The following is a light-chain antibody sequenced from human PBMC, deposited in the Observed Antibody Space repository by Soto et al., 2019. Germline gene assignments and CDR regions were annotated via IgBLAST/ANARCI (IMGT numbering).Light chain of an antibody. V-gene: IGKV1-39*01. Sequence: DIQMTQSPSSLSASVGDRVTITCRASQSISSYLNWYQQKPGKAPKLVIYAASSLQSGVPSRFSGSGSGTDFTLTISSLQPEDFATCYCQQSYSTPPTFGQGTKVEIK. CDR1: QSISSY. J-gene: IGKJ1*01. CDR3: QQSYSTPPT. CDR2: AAS.